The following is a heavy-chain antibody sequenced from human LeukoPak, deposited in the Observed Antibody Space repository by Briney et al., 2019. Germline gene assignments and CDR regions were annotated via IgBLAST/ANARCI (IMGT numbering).Heavy chain of an antibody. J-gene: IGHJ4*02. CDR2: IWSDGTNE. D-gene: IGHD4-11*01. CDR3: AKDAQRGSDYSNSLQY. Sequence: GRSLRLSCAASGFTFSHFGMHWVRQAPGKGLEWVAVIWSDGTNEYYADSVKGRFSISRDNSKNTVSLQMNSLRTEDTAVYFCAKDAQRGSDYSNSLQYWGQGTPVTVSS. V-gene: IGHV3-33*03. CDR1: GFTFSHFG.